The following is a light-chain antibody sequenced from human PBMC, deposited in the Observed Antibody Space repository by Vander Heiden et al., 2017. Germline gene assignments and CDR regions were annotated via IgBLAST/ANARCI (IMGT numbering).Light chain of an antibody. J-gene: IGKJ2*01. V-gene: IGKV1-17*03. CDR3: LQHKNYPLT. CDR2: AAS. Sequence: DIQMTQSPSAMSASEGERVTFTCRAIQDITSFLSWFQQKPGKVPKLLIYAASSWQSGVPSRFSGSGSGTEFTLTISSLPPEDFATYYCLQHKNYPLTFGQGTKLEVK. CDR1: QDITSF.